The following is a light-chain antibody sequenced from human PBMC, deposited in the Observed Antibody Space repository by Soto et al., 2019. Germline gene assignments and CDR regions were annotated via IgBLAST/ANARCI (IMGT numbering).Light chain of an antibody. Sequence: EIVLMQSPGTLSLSPGERATLSCRASQTMTRAYLAWYQQKPGQAPRLLIYAASYRATGIPDKFSGSGSGTDFSLTISRLQPEDFAIYYCQQRQYWPPITFGQGTRLEIK. CDR2: AAS. J-gene: IGKJ5*01. V-gene: IGKV3D-20*02. CDR3: QQRQYWPPIT. CDR1: QTMTRAY.